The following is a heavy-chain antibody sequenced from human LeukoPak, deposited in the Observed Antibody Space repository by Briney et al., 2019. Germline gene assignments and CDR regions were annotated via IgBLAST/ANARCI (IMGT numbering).Heavy chain of an antibody. Sequence: GGSLRLSCAASGFTFSTDAMHWLRQGPGKGLEWVAVISYDGSNKYYADSVKGRFTISRDNSKNTLYLQMSSLSAEDTAVYYCARTTTPHYYGSGSYALGYWGQGTLVTVPS. CDR1: GFTFSTDA. D-gene: IGHD3-10*01. J-gene: IGHJ4*02. V-gene: IGHV3-30-3*01. CDR2: ISYDGSNK. CDR3: ARTTTPHYYGSGSYALGY.